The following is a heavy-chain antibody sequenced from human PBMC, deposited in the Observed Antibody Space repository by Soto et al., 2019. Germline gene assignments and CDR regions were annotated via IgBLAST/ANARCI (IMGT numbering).Heavy chain of an antibody. Sequence: DVQLVESGGGLVQPGRSLRLSCAASGFTFDDYAMHWVRQAPGKGLEWVSGISWNSGSIGYADSVKGRFTISRDNAKNSLYLQMNSLRAEDTALYYCAKDIKGDGGDYEEGYWGQGTLVTVSS. V-gene: IGHV3-9*01. J-gene: IGHJ4*02. CDR1: GFTFDDYA. CDR2: ISWNSGSI. D-gene: IGHD4-17*01. CDR3: AKDIKGDGGDYEEGY.